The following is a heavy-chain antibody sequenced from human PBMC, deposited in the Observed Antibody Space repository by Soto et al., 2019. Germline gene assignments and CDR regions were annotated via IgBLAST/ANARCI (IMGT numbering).Heavy chain of an antibody. J-gene: IGHJ4*02. CDR2: TYYNSTWYT. CDR1: GDSVSSNTAA. D-gene: IGHD3-10*01. V-gene: IGHV6-1*01. Sequence: PSQTLSLTCAISGDSVSSNTAAWNWIRQSPSRGLEWLGRTYYNSTWYTDYAVSVKSRMTINADTSKNHFSLNLNSVTPEDTALYYCARNYYGSGSYYSSFDYWGQGTLVTVS. CDR3: ARNYYGSGSYYSSFDY.